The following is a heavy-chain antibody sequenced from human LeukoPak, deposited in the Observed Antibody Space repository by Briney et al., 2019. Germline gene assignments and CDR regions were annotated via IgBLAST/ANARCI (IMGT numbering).Heavy chain of an antibody. CDR3: AKRRSGSSGWFPFDS. J-gene: IGHJ4*02. Sequence: GGSLRLSCAASGFTFSTYAMSWVHQAPGKGLEWVSALTNSGGSGGVTYYADSVKGRFTISRDNPKNTVYLQMDSLRAEDTAVYYCAKRRSGSSGWFPFDSWGQGTLVTVSS. V-gene: IGHV3-23*01. CDR1: GFTFSTYA. CDR2: LTNSGGSGGVT. D-gene: IGHD6-19*01.